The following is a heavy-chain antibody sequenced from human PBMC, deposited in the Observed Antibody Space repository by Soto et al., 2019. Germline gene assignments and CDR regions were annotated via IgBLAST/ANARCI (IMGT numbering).Heavy chain of an antibody. CDR1: GYTFTSYG. CDR3: AGLGVVATTEIDY. D-gene: IGHD5-12*01. CDR2: ISAYNGNT. Sequence: QVQLVQSGAEVKKPGASVKVSCKASGYTFTSYGISWVRQAPGQGLVWMGWISAYNGNTNYAQKLQGRVTMTTDTSTSIAYLELRGLRSDDTAVYYCAGLGVVATTEIDYWGQGTLVTVSS. V-gene: IGHV1-18*01. J-gene: IGHJ4*02.